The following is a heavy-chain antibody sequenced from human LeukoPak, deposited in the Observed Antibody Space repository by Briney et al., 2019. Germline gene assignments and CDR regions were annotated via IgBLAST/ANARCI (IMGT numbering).Heavy chain of an antibody. J-gene: IGHJ4*02. CDR3: ARHDSFIPY. CDR2: ISDNEGRT. CDR1: GFTFSSSA. Sequence: PGGSLRLSCAASGFTFSSSAMSWVRQAPGKGLEWVSSISDNEGRTYYTDSVKGRFTISRDKTKNTVFLQMHNLRADDTAVYFCARHDSFIPYWGQGALVTVSS. V-gene: IGHV3-23*01. D-gene: IGHD5-18*01.